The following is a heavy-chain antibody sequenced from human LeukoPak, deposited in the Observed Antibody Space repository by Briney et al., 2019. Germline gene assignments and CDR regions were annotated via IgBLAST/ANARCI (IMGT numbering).Heavy chain of an antibody. J-gene: IGHJ6*03. CDR1: GYTFTSYG. D-gene: IGHD1-26*01. CDR2: ISAYNGNT. V-gene: IGHV1-18*01. CDR3: ARAIPPTTIVNYYYYMDV. Sequence: EASVKVSCKASGYTFTSYGISWVRQAPGQGLEWMGWISAYNGNTNYAQKLQGRVTMTTDTSTSTAYMELRSLRSDDTAVYYCARAIPPTTIVNYYYYMDVWGKGTTVTVSS.